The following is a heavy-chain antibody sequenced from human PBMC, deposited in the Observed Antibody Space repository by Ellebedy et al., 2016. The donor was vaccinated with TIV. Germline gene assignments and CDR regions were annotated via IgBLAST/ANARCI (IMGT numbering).Heavy chain of an antibody. CDR1: GFTFSTYS. Sequence: PGGSLRLSCAASGFTFSTYSMNWVRQAPGKGLEWVSAISASGGATFHADSVKGRFTVSRDNSKNTVWLQMNSLRGEDTAVYYCAKASEAQQVTLTSYDYWGQGTLVTVSS. J-gene: IGHJ4*02. D-gene: IGHD6-13*01. CDR2: ISASGGAT. CDR3: AKASEAQQVTLTSYDY. V-gene: IGHV3-23*01.